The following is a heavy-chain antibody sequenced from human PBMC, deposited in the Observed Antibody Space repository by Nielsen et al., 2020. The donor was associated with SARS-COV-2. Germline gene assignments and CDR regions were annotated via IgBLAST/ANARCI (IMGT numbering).Heavy chain of an antibody. D-gene: IGHD3-10*01. CDR2: ISWNSGSI. J-gene: IGHJ2*01. CDR1: GFTFDDYA. CDR3: AKDMGPVIWYFDL. Sequence: SLKISCAASGFTFDDYAMHWVRQAPGKGLEWVSGISWNSGSIGYADSVKGRFTISGDNAKNSLYLQMNSLRAEDTALYYCAKDMGPVIWYFDLWGRGTLVTVSS. V-gene: IGHV3-9*01.